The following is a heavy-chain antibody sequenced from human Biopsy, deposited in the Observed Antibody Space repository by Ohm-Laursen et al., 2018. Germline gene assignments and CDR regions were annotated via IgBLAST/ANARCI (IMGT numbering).Heavy chain of an antibody. CDR2: IIPIFGTA. D-gene: IGHD1-26*01. Sequence: GSSVKVSCKASGGTFTNYATSWVRQAPGQGLEWMGGIIPIFGTANYAQKFQGRVTITADESTSTAYMELSSLRSDDTAVYYCARDALGGGSYRFFYWGQGSLVTVSS. V-gene: IGHV1-69*01. J-gene: IGHJ4*02. CDR1: GGTFTNYA. CDR3: ARDALGGGSYRFFY.